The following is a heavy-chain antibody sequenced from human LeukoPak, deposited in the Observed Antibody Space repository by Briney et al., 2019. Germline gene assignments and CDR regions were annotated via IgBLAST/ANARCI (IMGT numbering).Heavy chain of an antibody. CDR2: ISYTGGET. D-gene: IGHD6-13*01. Sequence: PSETLSLTCTVSGGSINLYYWSWIRQPPGKGQEWIGYISYTGGETNYNPSLRSRLTISVDTSKNQFSLMLTSVTAADTAVYYCARQPAATAAFDIWAQGTMVTVSS. CDR3: ARQPAATAAFDI. V-gene: IGHV4-59*08. J-gene: IGHJ3*02. CDR1: GGSINLYY.